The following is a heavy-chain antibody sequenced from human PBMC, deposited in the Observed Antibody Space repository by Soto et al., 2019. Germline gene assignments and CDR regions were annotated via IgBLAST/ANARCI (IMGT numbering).Heavy chain of an antibody. Sequence: GASVKVSCKASGYTFTSYDINWVRQATGQGLEWMGWMNPNSGNTGYAQKFQGRVTMTRNTSISTAYMELSSLRSEDTAVYYCAGEYYFGVVNRSYYYYMDVWGKGTTVTVSS. CDR2: MNPNSGNT. V-gene: IGHV1-8*01. J-gene: IGHJ6*03. CDR1: GYTFTSYD. D-gene: IGHD3-3*01. CDR3: AGEYYFGVVNRSYYYYMDV.